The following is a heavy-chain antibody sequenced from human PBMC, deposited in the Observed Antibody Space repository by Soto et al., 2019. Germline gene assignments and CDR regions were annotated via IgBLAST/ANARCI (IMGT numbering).Heavy chain of an antibody. Sequence: GGSLRLSCAASGFTFSSYAMSWVRQAPGKGLEWVSAISGSGGSTYYADSVKGRFTISRDNSKNTLYLQMNSLRAEDTAVYYCAKWASYSAIYDSGATIGTDYWGQGTLVTVSS. J-gene: IGHJ4*02. CDR2: ISGSGGST. D-gene: IGHD5-12*01. V-gene: IGHV3-23*01. CDR1: GFTFSSYA. CDR3: AKWASYSAIYDSGATIGTDY.